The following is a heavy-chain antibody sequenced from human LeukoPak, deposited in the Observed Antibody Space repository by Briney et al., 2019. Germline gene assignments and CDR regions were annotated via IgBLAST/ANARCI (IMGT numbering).Heavy chain of an antibody. CDR2: INHSGST. J-gene: IGHJ4*02. Sequence: PSETLSLTCAVYGGSFSDYYWNWIRQPPGKGLEWIGEINHSGSTDYNPSLKSRVSISVDTSKNQFSLKLNSVTAADTAVYYCARESRDGSRYYFDYWGQGTLVTVSS. D-gene: IGHD5-24*01. CDR3: ARESRDGSRYYFDY. CDR1: GGSFSDYY. V-gene: IGHV4-34*01.